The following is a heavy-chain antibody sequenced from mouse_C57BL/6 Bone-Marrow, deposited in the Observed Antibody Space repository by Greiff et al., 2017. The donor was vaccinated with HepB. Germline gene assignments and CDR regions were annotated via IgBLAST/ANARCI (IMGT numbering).Heavy chain of an antibody. J-gene: IGHJ1*03. Sequence: EVQLQQSGPELVKPGASVKISCKASGYTFTDYYMNWVKQSHGKSLEWIGDINPNNGGTSYNQKFKGKATLTVDKSSSTAYMELRSLTSEDSAVYYCARAGEAYYYGSSYWYFDVWGTGTTVTVSS. CDR1: GYTFTDYY. V-gene: IGHV1-26*01. CDR2: INPNNGGT. CDR3: ARAGEAYYYGSSYWYFDV. D-gene: IGHD1-1*01.